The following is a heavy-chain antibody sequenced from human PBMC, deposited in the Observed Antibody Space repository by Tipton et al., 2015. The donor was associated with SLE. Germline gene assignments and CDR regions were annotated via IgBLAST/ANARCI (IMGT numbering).Heavy chain of an antibody. J-gene: IGHJ4*02. V-gene: IGHV4-59*11. Sequence: TLSLTCSVSGGSLSGHYWSWIRQPPGKRLEWIGYIYYSGSTYYNPSLKSRVTISVDTSKNQFSLKLSSVTAADTAVYYCARLLWFGEGDYWGQGTLVTVSS. CDR3: ARLLWFGEGDY. CDR2: IYYSGST. CDR1: GGSLSGHY. D-gene: IGHD3-10*01.